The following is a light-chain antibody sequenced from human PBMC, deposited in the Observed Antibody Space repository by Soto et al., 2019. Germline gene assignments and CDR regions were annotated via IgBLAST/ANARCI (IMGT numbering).Light chain of an antibody. J-gene: IGKJ2*01. Sequence: IRMTQSPSSLSASTGDRVTITCRASQGISSYLAWYQQKPGKAPKLLIYAASTLQSGVPSRFSGSGSGTDFTLTISCLQSEDFATYYCQQYYSYPPYTFGQGTKLEIK. V-gene: IGKV1-8*01. CDR2: AAS. CDR1: QGISSY. CDR3: QQYYSYPPYT.